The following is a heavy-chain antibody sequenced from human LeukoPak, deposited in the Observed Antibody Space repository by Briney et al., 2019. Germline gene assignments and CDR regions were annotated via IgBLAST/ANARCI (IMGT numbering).Heavy chain of an antibody. CDR3: AREVAYYYDSSGYYPFDY. Sequence: RPGGSLRLSCAASGFTFSSYEMNWVRQAPGKGLEWVSYISSSGSTIYYADSVKGRFTISRDNAKNSLYLQMNSLRAEDTAVYYCAREVAYYYDSSGYYPFDYWGQGTLVTVSS. D-gene: IGHD3-22*01. CDR2: ISSSGSTI. V-gene: IGHV3-48*03. CDR1: GFTFSSYE. J-gene: IGHJ4*02.